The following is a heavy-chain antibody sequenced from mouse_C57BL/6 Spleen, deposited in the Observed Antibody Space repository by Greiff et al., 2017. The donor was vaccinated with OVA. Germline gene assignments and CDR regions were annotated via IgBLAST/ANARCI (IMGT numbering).Heavy chain of an antibody. Sequence: QVQLQQSGPELVKPGASVKISCKASGYAFSSSWMNWVKQRPGKGLEWIGRIYPGDGDTNYNGKFTGKATLTADKSSSTAYMQLSSLASEDSAVYFCARSDPLVGCAYWGQGTLVTVSA. CDR2: IYPGDGDT. V-gene: IGHV1-82*01. CDR1: GYAFSSSW. J-gene: IGHJ3*01. CDR3: ARSDPLVGCAY. D-gene: IGHD1-3*01.